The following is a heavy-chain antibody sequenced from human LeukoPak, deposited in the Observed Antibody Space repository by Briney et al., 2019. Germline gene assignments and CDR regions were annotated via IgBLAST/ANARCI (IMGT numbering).Heavy chain of an antibody. D-gene: IGHD4-17*01. J-gene: IGHJ4*02. V-gene: IGHV1-69*13. CDR2: IIPIFGTA. CDR1: GGTFSSYA. CDR3: ARGDYGLDY. Sequence: ASVKVSCKASGGTFSSYAISWVRQAPGQGLEWMGGIIPIFGTANYAQKFQGRVTITADESTSTAYMEVRSLRSDDTAMYYCARGDYGLDYWGQGTLVTVSS.